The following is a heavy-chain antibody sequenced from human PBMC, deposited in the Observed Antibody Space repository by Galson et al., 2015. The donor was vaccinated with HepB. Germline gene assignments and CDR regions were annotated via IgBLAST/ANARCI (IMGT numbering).Heavy chain of an antibody. CDR1: GFTFGDYA. V-gene: IGHV3-15*01. CDR2: IKSKTDGGTT. J-gene: IGHJ3*02. Sequence: SLRLSCAASGFTFGDYAMSWFRQAPGKGLEWVGRIKSKTDGGTTDYAAPVKGRFTISRDDSKNTLYLQMNSLKTEDTAVYYCTTGGVGATFHAFDIWGQGTMVTVSS. D-gene: IGHD1-26*01. CDR3: TTGGVGATFHAFDI.